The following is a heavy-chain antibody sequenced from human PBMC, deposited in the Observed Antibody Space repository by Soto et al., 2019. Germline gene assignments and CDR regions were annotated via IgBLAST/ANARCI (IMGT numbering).Heavy chain of an antibody. J-gene: IGHJ4*02. CDR3: ARDPPGIGVEY. V-gene: IGHV3-23*04. CDR1: GFTFSSNG. CDR2: ISGNSDTT. Sequence: EVQLVESGGGLVQPGGSLRLSCAASGFTFSSNGMTWVRQAPGKGLEWVSIISGNSDTTYYADSVKGRFTISRDNAKNTLYLHMISLRAEDTAVYYCARDPPGIGVEYWGQGTLVTVSS. D-gene: IGHD3-3*01.